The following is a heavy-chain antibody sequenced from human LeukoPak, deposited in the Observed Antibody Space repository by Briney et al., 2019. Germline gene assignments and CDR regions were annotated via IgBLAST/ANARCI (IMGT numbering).Heavy chain of an antibody. V-gene: IGHV1-46*01. J-gene: IGHJ5*02. CDR1: GYTFTSYY. CDR3: ARQWLVQMKCFDP. D-gene: IGHD6-19*01. Sequence: GASVKVSCKASGYTFTSYYMHWVRQAPGQGLEWRGIINPSGGSTSYAQKFQGRVTMTRDTSTSTVYMELSSLRSEDTAVYYCARQWLVQMKCFDPWGQGTLVTVSS. CDR2: INPSGGST.